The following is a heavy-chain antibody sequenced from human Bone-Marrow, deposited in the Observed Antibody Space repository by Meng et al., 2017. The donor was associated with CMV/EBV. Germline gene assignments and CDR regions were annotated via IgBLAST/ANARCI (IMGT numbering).Heavy chain of an antibody. Sequence: SETLSLTCTVSGGSISSYYWSWIRQPPGKGLEWIGYIYYSGSTNYNPSLKSRVTISVDTSKNQFSLKLSSVTAADTAVYYCARSSHYDFWSGYSSTYYYYYGMDVWGEATTATFSS. V-gene: IGHV4-59*01. CDR3: ARSSHYDFWSGYSSTYYYYYGMDV. CDR1: GGSISSYY. J-gene: IGHJ6*04. CDR2: IYYSGST. D-gene: IGHD3-3*01.